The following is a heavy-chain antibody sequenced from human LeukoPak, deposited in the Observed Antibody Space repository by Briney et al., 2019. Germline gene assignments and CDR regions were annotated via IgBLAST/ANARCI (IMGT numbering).Heavy chain of an antibody. Sequence: GGSLRLSCVASGFTFSSYSMNWVRQAPGKGLEWVAYISSSGSTIYYADSVKGRFTISRDNAKNSLYLQMNSLRAEDTAVYYCAELGITMIGGVWGKGTTVTISS. D-gene: IGHD3-10*02. CDR1: GFTFSSYS. CDR2: ISSSGSTI. J-gene: IGHJ6*04. V-gene: IGHV3-48*04. CDR3: AELGITMIGGV.